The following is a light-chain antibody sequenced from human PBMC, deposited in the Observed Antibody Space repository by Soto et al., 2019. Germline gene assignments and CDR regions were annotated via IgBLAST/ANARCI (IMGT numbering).Light chain of an antibody. V-gene: IGLV2-14*01. CDR1: GSDVGGYNY. CDR3: CSYTSSSTYV. Sequence: QSALTQPASVSGSPGQSITISCTGTGSDVGGYNYVSWYQQYPGKAPKLMIYDVSKRPSGVSNRFSGSKSGNTAALIIFGLQAEDAADYYCCSYTSSSTYVFGTGTKLTVL. CDR2: DVS. J-gene: IGLJ1*01.